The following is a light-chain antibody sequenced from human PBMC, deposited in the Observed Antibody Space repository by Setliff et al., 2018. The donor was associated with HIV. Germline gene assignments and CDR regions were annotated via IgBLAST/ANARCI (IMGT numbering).Light chain of an antibody. CDR3: QQYNNWPKT. V-gene: IGKV3-15*01. J-gene: IGKJ1*01. CDR2: DAS. Sequence: EIVMTQSPATLSVSPGERATLSCRASQSVSSNLAWYQQKPGQAPRLLIYDASTRATGIPARFSGSGSGTELTLTISSLQSEDFAVYYCQQYNNWPKTFGQGTKVDIK. CDR1: QSVSSN.